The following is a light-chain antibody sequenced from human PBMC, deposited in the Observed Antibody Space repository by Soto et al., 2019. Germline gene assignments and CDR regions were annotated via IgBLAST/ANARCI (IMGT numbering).Light chain of an antibody. CDR1: SSDVGGYNY. Sequence: QSALTQPASVSGSPGQSITISCTGTSSDVGGYNYVSWYQQHPGKAPKLMIYDVSNRHSGVSNRFSGSKSGNTASLTISGLQAEDEADYYCSSYTSCSTLLKVFGTGTKVAAL. CDR3: SSYTSCSTLLKV. CDR2: DVS. V-gene: IGLV2-14*01. J-gene: IGLJ1*01.